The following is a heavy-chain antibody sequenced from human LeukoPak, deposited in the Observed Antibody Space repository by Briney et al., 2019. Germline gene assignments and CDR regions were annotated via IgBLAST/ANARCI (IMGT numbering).Heavy chain of an antibody. CDR1: GFTVSSYY. Sequence: GGSLRLSCAASGFTVSSYYMTWVRQAPGKGLEWVSVVYTGGTTYYADSAKGRFTISRDNSENTVYLQMSSLRADDTAVYYCARDSSINWSRNGMDVWGQGTTVTVSS. CDR3: ARDSSINWSRNGMDV. J-gene: IGHJ6*02. D-gene: IGHD6-13*01. CDR2: VYTGGTT. V-gene: IGHV3-53*01.